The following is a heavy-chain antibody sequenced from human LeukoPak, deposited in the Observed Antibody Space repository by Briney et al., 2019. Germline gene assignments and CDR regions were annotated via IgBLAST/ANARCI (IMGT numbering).Heavy chain of an antibody. CDR1: GYTFTSYD. CDR3: ARRDVVVPAAMVTFDP. V-gene: IGHV1-8*01. J-gene: IGHJ5*02. D-gene: IGHD2-2*01. Sequence: ASVKVSCKASGYTFTSYDINWVRQATGQGLEWMGWMNPSSGNTGYAQKFQGRVTMTRNTSISTAYMELSSLRSEDTAVYYCARRDVVVPAAMVTFDPWGQGTLVTVSS. CDR2: MNPSSGNT.